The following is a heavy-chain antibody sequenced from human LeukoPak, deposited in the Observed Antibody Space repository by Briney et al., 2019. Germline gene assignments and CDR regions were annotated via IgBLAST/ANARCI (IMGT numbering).Heavy chain of an antibody. CDR1: GDSINNYY. Sequence: SGTLSLSCTVSGDSINNYYWSWIRQPPGKGLEWVGYIHESGSTKYNPPLESRVTMSLDTSKNQCSLKVSSVTAADTAMYYCARGSPLRLGELSLYRDFDYWGQGTLVTVSS. CDR3: ARGSPLRLGELSLYRDFDY. CDR2: IHESGST. V-gene: IGHV4-59*01. D-gene: IGHD3-16*02. J-gene: IGHJ4*02.